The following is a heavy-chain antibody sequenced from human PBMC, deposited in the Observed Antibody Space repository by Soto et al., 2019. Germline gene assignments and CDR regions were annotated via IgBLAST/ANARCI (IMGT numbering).Heavy chain of an antibody. J-gene: IGHJ3*02. CDR2: IYHSGST. Sequence: PSETLSLTSALSSCSLSGSNLLIWVRHPPGKGLEWIGEIYHSGSTNYNPSLKSRVTISVDKSKNQFSLKLSSVTAADTAVYYFERAQLTTVTTDAFDIWGQGTMVTVSS. V-gene: IGHV4-4*02. D-gene: IGHD4-17*01. CDR3: ERAQLTTVTTDAFDI. CDR1: SCSLSGSNL.